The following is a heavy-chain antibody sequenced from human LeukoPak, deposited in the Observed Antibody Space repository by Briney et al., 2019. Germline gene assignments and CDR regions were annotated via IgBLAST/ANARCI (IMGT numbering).Heavy chain of an antibody. Sequence: SETLSLTXTVSGGSIRSYYWSWIRQPPGKGLEWIGYIYYSGSTNYNPSLKSRVTISVDTSKNQFSLKLSSVTAADTAVYYCARATTGSGSYNPSIPDYWGQGTLVTVSS. V-gene: IGHV4-59*01. CDR2: IYYSGST. CDR3: ARATTGSGSYNPSIPDY. J-gene: IGHJ4*02. D-gene: IGHD3-10*01. CDR1: GGSIRSYY.